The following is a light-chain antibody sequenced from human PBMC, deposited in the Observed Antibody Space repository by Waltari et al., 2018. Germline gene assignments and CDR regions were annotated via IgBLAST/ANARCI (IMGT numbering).Light chain of an antibody. CDR3: QHYVSLPVT. CDR2: DAP. J-gene: IGKJ1*01. V-gene: IGKV3-20*01. Sequence: EIVLTQSPGTLSLSPGERATLSCRASQSFTRYLAWSQHRPGQAPRLLSYDAPTRAAGVADRFSGSGSGTDFSLTISRLEPEDFAVYYCQHYVSLPVTFGQGTRVEIK. CDR1: QSFTRY.